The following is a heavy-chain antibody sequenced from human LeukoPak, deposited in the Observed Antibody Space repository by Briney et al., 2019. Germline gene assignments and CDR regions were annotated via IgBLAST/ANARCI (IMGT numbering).Heavy chain of an antibody. CDR3: ARGVLRYFDWLSDYYYYMDV. Sequence: PSETLSLTCNGSGGPLSSYHWSWIPQPPGKGAVGVGYIYYSGSTNYNPSLKSRVTISVDTSKNQFSLKLSSVTAADTAVYYCARGVLRYFDWLSDYYYYMDVWGKGTTVTVSS. CDR1: GGPLSSYH. V-gene: IGHV4-59*01. J-gene: IGHJ6*03. CDR2: IYYSGST. D-gene: IGHD3-9*01.